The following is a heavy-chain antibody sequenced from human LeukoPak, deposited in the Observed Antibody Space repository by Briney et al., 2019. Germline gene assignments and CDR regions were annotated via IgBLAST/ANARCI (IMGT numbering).Heavy chain of an antibody. V-gene: IGHV4-30-4*01. D-gene: IGHD2-2*02. CDR1: GGSISSGDYY. CDR2: IYYSGTT. CDR3: ARVVSSCSSTSCYTYYYYGMDV. Sequence: SETLSLTCTVSGGSISSGDYYWSWIRQPPGKGLEWIGYIYYSGTTYYNPSLKSRVTISVDTSKNQFSLKLSSVTAADTAVYYCARVVSSCSSTSCYTYYYYGMDVWGQGTTVTVSS. J-gene: IGHJ6*02.